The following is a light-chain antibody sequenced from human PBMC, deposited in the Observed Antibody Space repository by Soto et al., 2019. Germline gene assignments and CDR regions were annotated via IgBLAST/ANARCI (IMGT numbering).Light chain of an antibody. CDR3: QQYNKWPQT. CDR1: QFIDSY. J-gene: IGKJ1*01. Sequence: EILLTQSPATLSLSPGERANLSCWASQFIDSYLAWYRQIPGQAPRLLIYGASTRATDIPATFTGSGYGTELTITISSMQSEDIEVYYCQQYNKWPQTFGQGTKVDIK. CDR2: GAS. V-gene: IGKV3-15*01.